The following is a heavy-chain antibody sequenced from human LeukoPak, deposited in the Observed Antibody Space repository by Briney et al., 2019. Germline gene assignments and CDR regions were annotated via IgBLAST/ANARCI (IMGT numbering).Heavy chain of an antibody. J-gene: IGHJ3*02. Sequence: GGSLRLSCAASGFTFDDYAMHWVRQAPGKGLEWVSGISWNSGSIGYADSVKGRFTISRDNAKNSLYLQMNSLRAEDTAVYYCAKVEQWLVQVPYDAFDIWGQGTMVTVSS. CDR1: GFTFDDYA. V-gene: IGHV3-9*01. CDR3: AKVEQWLVQVPYDAFDI. CDR2: ISWNSGSI. D-gene: IGHD6-19*01.